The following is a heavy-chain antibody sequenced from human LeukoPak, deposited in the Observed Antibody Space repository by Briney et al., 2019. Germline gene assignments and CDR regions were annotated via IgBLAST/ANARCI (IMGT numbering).Heavy chain of an antibody. V-gene: IGHV4-30-4*01. CDR3: ARARITMVRGLYRPYNWFDP. Sequence: SETLSLTCTVSGGSISSGDYYWGWIRQPPGKGLEWIGYIYYSGSTYYNPSLKSRVTISVDTSKNQFSLKLSSVTAADTAVYYCARARITMVRGLYRPYNWFDPWGQGTLVTVSS. CDR1: GGSISSGDYY. CDR2: IYYSGST. J-gene: IGHJ5*02. D-gene: IGHD3-10*01.